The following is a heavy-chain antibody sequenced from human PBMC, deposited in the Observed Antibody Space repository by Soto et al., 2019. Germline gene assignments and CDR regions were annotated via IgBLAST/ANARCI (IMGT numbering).Heavy chain of an antibody. CDR3: AKDHRRGYYGNDAFDI. D-gene: IGHD4-17*01. V-gene: IGHV3-23*01. CDR2: ISGSGGNK. J-gene: IGHJ3*02. Sequence: EVQLLESGGGLVQPGGSLRLSCAASGFTFSSYAMSWVRQAPGKGLEWVSVISGSGGNKHYADSVKGRFTISRDSSKNTLYLQMSSWRAENTALYYWAKDHRRGYYGNDAFDIWAKGTRVTVSS. CDR1: GFTFSSYA.